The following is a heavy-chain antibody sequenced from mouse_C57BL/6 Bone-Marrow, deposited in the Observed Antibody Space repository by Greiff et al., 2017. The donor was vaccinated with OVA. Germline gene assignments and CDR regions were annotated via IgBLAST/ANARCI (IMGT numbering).Heavy chain of an antibody. CDR1: GYTFTDYN. J-gene: IGHJ2*01. D-gene: IGHD1-1*01. CDR3: ARRGYYGSSYDYFDY. CDR2: INPNNGGT. V-gene: IGHV1-18*01. Sequence: VQLQQSGPELVKPGASVKIPCKASGYTFTDYNMDWVKQSHGKSLEWIGDINPNNGGTIYNQKFKGKATLTVDKSSSTAYMELRSLTSEDTAVYYCARRGYYGSSYDYFDYWGQGTTLTVSS.